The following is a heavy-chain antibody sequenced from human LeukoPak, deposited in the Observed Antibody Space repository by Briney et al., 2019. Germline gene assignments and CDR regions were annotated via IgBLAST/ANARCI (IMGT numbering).Heavy chain of an antibody. CDR2: IYTSGST. D-gene: IGHD5-12*01. Sequence: SETLSLTCTVSGGSISSYYWSWIRQPPGKGLEWIGYIYTSGSTNYNPPLKSRVTISVDTPKNQFSLKLSSVTAADTAVYYCARQNSGYDFDYFDYWGQGTLVTVSS. V-gene: IGHV4-4*09. J-gene: IGHJ4*02. CDR3: ARQNSGYDFDYFDY. CDR1: GGSISSYY.